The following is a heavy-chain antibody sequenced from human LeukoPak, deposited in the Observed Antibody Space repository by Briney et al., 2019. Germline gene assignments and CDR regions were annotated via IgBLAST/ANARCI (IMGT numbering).Heavy chain of an antibody. J-gene: IGHJ1*01. CDR2: IHYSGRT. Sequence: SETLSLTCTVSGGSISSSTSHWGWIRQPPGKGLEWIGTIHYSGRTYYNPSLESRVTISVDTSKNQFSLKLTSVTAADTAVYYCARYGSGTYSDDHFQHWGQGTLVTVSS. D-gene: IGHD3-10*01. CDR1: GGSISSSTSH. CDR3: ARYGSGTYSDDHFQH. V-gene: IGHV4-39*01.